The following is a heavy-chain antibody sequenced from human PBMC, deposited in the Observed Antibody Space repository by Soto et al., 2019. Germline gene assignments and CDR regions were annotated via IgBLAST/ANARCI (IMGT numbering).Heavy chain of an antibody. Sequence: ASVKVSFKASGYTFTGYYMHWVRQAPGQGLEWMGIINPSGGGTSYAQKFQGRVTVTRDTSTSTVYMELSSLRSEDTAVYYCARERATNDAFDIWGQGTMVTVS. CDR1: GYTFTGYY. CDR2: INPSGGGT. CDR3: ARERATNDAFDI. J-gene: IGHJ3*02. V-gene: IGHV1-46*01.